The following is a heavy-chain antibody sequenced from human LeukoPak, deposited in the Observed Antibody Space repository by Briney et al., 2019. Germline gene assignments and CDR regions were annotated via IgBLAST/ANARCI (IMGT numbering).Heavy chain of an antibody. CDR2: ISAYNGNT. D-gene: IGHD3-16*02. CDR1: GYTFTSYG. CDR3: ARDWANMITFGGVIAYYFDY. J-gene: IGHJ4*02. V-gene: IGHV1-18*03. Sequence: ASVKVSCKASGYTFTSYGISWVRQAPGQGLEWMGWISAYNGNTNYAQKLQGRVTMTTDTSTSTAYMELRSLKSDDMAVYYCARDWANMITFGGVIAYYFDYWGQGTLVTVSS.